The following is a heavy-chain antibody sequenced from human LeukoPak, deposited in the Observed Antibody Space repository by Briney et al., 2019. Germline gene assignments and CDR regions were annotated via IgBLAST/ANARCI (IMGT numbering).Heavy chain of an antibody. CDR3: AKDREELGSAFDI. CDR2: ISGSGGST. Sequence: PGGSLRLPCAASGFTFSSYAMSWVRQAPGKGLEWVSSISGSGGSTYYEDSVKGRFTISRDNSKNTMYLQMNSLRAEDTAVYYCAKDREELGSAFDIWGQGTMVTVSS. V-gene: IGHV3-23*01. J-gene: IGHJ3*02. CDR1: GFTFSSYA. D-gene: IGHD7-27*01.